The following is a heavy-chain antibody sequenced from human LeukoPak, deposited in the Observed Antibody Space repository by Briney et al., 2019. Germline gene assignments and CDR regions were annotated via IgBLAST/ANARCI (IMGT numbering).Heavy chain of an antibody. V-gene: IGHV4-61*01. J-gene: IGHJ6*03. D-gene: IGHD5-12*01. Sequence: SQTLSLTCNVSGVSITSGSYYWSWIRQPPGKGLEWIGYIYYSGSTNYNPSLKSRVTISVDTSKNQFSLKLSSVTAADTAVYYCARAATGNLYYYYYYYMDVWGKGTTVTISS. CDR1: GVSITSGSYY. CDR2: IYYSGST. CDR3: ARAATGNLYYYYYYYMDV.